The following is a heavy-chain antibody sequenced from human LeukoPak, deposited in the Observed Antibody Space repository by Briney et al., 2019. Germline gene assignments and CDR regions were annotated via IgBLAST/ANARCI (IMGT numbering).Heavy chain of an antibody. J-gene: IGHJ3*02. CDR3: AKAVGSSGYFSRDAFDI. D-gene: IGHD3-22*01. V-gene: IGHV3-23*01. CDR2: ISVGGSGT. Sequence: GGSLRLSCAASGFTFSVYGMRGARHAPGKGLEWVAVISVGGSGTYYADSVRGRFTISRDNSKNTVYLQMNSLRAKDTAIYYCAKAVGSSGYFSRDAFDIWGQGTMVTVSS. CDR1: GFTFSVYG.